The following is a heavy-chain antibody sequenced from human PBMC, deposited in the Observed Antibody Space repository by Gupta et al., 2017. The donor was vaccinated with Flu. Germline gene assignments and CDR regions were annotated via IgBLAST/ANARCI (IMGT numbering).Heavy chain of an antibody. D-gene: IGHD3-3*01. V-gene: IGHV3-30*03. Sequence: FTFSSYGIHWVRQAPGKGLEWVAARANDEISKDYVDSVKGRFTISRDNSKNTLYLQVNSLRAEDTAVYYCARETSGYKYDYWGQGTLVTVSS. CDR2: RANDEISK. J-gene: IGHJ4*02. CDR3: ARETSGYKYDY. CDR1: FTFSSYG.